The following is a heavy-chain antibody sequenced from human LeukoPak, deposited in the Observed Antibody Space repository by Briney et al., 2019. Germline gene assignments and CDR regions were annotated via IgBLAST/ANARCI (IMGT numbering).Heavy chain of an antibody. CDR2: IYYSGST. Sequence: PSETLSLTCTVSGGSVSSGSYYWSWIRQPPGEGLEWIGYIYYSGSTNYNPSLKSRVTMSVDTSKNQFSLKLSSVTAADTAVYYCARVPGGRTAANWGQGTMVTVSS. CDR1: GGSVSSGSYY. CDR3: ARVPGGRTAAN. V-gene: IGHV4-61*01. J-gene: IGHJ3*01. D-gene: IGHD1-1*01.